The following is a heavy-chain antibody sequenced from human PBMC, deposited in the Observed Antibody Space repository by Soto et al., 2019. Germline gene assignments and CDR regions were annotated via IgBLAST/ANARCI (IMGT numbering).Heavy chain of an antibody. D-gene: IGHD6-19*01. V-gene: IGHV3-23*01. CDR1: GFTFSSHV. CDR3: AKTSPYTRGWYGVGYYFDY. CDR2: ISGAGGST. J-gene: IGHJ4*02. Sequence: GGSLRLSCAASGFTFSSHVMSWVRQAPGKGLEWVSTISGAGGSTYYPDSVKGRFTISRDNSKNTLFLQMNSLRAEDTALYYCAKTSPYTRGWYGVGYYFDYWGQGAMVTVSS.